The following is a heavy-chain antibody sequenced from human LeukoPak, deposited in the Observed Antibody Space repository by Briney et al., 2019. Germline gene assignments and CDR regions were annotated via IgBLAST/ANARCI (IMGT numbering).Heavy chain of an antibody. D-gene: IGHD3-10*01. V-gene: IGHV1-2*02. CDR2: INPNSGGT. CDR3: GRGWPYPPQYDYGSGSYYNPFDY. CDR1: GYTFTGYY. J-gene: IGHJ4*02. Sequence: GASVKVSCKASGYTFTGYYMHWVRQAPGQGLEWMGWINPNSGGTNYAQKFQGRVTMTRDTSISTAYMELRRLRSDDTAVYYCGRGWPYPPQYDYGSGSYYNPFDYWGQGTLVTVSS.